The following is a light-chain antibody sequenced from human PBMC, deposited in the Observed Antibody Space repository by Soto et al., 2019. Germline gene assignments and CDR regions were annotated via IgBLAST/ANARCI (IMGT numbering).Light chain of an antibody. CDR3: QQYKTWLWT. J-gene: IGKJ1*01. V-gene: IGKV3-15*01. Sequence: EVVMTQSPATLSVSPGERVTLSYRASQSINAHLAWYQQKPGQAPRLLIHGASTRATGIPARFSGSGFGTEFILTISSLQSEDFAVYYCQQYKTWLWTFGQGTKVEIQ. CDR1: QSINAH. CDR2: GAS.